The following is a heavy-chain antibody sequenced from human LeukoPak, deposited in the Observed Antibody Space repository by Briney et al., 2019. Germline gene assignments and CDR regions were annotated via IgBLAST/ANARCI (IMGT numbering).Heavy chain of an antibody. CDR3: AKDRGSYSGGFDY. CDR1: GFTFSSYG. CDR2: ISGSGGST. Sequence: GGSLRLSCAASGFTFSSYGMSWVRQAPGKGLEWVSAISGSGGSTYYADSVKGRFTISRDNSKNTLYLQMNSLRAEDTAVYYCAKDRGSYSGGFDYWGQGTLVTVSS. V-gene: IGHV3-23*01. J-gene: IGHJ4*02. D-gene: IGHD1-26*01.